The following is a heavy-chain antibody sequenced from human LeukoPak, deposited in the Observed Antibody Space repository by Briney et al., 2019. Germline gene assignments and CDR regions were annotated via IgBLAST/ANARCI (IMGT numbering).Heavy chain of an antibody. J-gene: IGHJ4*02. CDR1: GITFSSYS. CDR3: ARDQGGVGY. D-gene: IGHD3-16*01. CDR2: ISSFSGTI. V-gene: IGHV3-48*01. Sequence: PGGSLRLSCVASGITFSSYSMNWVRQAPGKGLEWVSYISSFSGTINYADSVKGRFTISRDNAKNSRYLQMNSLRAEDTAVYYCARDQGGVGYWGEGTLVTVSS.